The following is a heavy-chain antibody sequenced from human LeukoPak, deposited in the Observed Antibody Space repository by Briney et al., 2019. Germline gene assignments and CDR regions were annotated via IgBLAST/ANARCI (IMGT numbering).Heavy chain of an antibody. Sequence: GGSLRLSCAASGFTFTNYAMSRVRQAPGKGLEWVSSINGYGGTTFYADSVKGRFTISRDNSKNTLYLQMNSLRAEDTAIYYCAKTYDILTGYSPWGYWGQGTLVTVSS. CDR3: AKTYDILTGYSPWGY. CDR2: INGYGGTT. CDR1: GFTFTNYA. J-gene: IGHJ4*02. D-gene: IGHD3-9*01. V-gene: IGHV3-23*01.